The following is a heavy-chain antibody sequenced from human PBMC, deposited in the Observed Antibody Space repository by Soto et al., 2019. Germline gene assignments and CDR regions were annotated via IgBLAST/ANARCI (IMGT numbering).Heavy chain of an antibody. CDR2: ISYDGSNK. D-gene: IGHD3-22*01. CDR1: GFTFSSYA. J-gene: IGHJ3*02. Sequence: QVQLVESGGGVVQPGRSLRLSCAASGFTFSSYAMHWVRQAPGKGLEWVAVISYDGSNKYYADSVKGRFTISRDNSKNTLYLHMNSLRAEDTAVYYCAHYYDKGGAFDIWGQGTMVTVSS. CDR3: AHYYDKGGAFDI. V-gene: IGHV3-30-3*01.